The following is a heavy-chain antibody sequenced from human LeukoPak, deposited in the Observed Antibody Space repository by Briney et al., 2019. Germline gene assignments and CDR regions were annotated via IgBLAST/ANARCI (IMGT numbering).Heavy chain of an antibody. V-gene: IGHV4-34*01. CDR3: ASGYYDSSEYYFDY. CDR1: GGSFSGYY. D-gene: IGHD3-22*01. J-gene: IGHJ4*02. CDR2: INHSGST. Sequence: SETLSLTCAVYGGSFSGYYWSWIRQPPGKGLEWIGEINHSGSTNYNPSLKSRVTISVDTSKNQFSLKLSSVTAADTAVYYCASGYYDSSEYYFDYWGQGTLVTVSS.